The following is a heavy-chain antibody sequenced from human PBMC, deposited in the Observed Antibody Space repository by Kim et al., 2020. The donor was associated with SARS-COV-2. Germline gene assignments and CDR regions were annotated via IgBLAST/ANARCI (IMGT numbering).Heavy chain of an antibody. Sequence: ASVKVSCKASGYTFTSYAMNWVRQAPGQGLEWMGWINTNTGNPTYAQGFTGRFVFSLDTSVSTAYLQISSLKAEDTAVYYCARDNPHYDSSGYPPAFDIWGQGTMVTVSS. D-gene: IGHD3-22*01. V-gene: IGHV7-4-1*02. J-gene: IGHJ3*02. CDR1: GYTFTSYA. CDR3: ARDNPHYDSSGYPPAFDI. CDR2: INTNTGNP.